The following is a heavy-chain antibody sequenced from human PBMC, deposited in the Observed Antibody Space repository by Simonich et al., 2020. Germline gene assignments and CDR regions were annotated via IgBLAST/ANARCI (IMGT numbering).Heavy chain of an antibody. CDR3: ARDRAARYYYYYYMDV. J-gene: IGHJ6*03. V-gene: IGHV1-2*02. CDR1: GYTFTGSY. Sequence: QVQLVQSGAEVKKPVASVKVSCKASGYTFTGSYMHWVRQAPGQGLGWMGWINPNSGGTNYAQKFQGRGTMTRDTSISTAYMELSRLRSDDTAVYYCARDRAARYYYYYYMDVWGKGTTVTVSS. D-gene: IGHD6-6*01. CDR2: INPNSGGT.